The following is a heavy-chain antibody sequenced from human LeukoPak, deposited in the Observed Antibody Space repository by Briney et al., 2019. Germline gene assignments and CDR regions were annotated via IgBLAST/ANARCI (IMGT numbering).Heavy chain of an antibody. CDR1: GFTFSSYG. CDR2: ISYDGSNK. CDR3: AKDWYGGNLPAFDY. V-gene: IGHV3-30*18. J-gene: IGHJ4*02. Sequence: PGGSLRLSCAASGFTFSSYGMHWVRQAPGKGLEWVAVISYDGSNKYYADSVKGRFTIARDNSKNTLYLQMNSLRAEDTAVYYCAKDWYGGNLPAFDYWGQGTLVTVSS. D-gene: IGHD4-23*01.